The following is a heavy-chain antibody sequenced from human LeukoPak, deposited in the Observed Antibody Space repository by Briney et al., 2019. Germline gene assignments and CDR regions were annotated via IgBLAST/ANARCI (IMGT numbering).Heavy chain of an antibody. V-gene: IGHV4-34*01. CDR1: GGSFSGCY. CDR2: INHSGST. D-gene: IGHD2-2*01. J-gene: IGHJ5*02. CDR3: ARGAPDIVVVPAAPGWFDP. Sequence: PSETLSLTCAVYGGSFSGCYWSWIRQPPGKGLEWIGEINHSGSTNYNPSLKSRVTISVDTSKNQFSLKLSSVTAADTAVYYCARGAPDIVVVPAAPGWFDPWGQGILVTVSS.